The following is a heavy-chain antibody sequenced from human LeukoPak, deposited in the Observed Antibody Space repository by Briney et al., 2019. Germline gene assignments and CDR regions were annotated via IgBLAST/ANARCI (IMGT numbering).Heavy chain of an antibody. CDR2: INHSGST. J-gene: IGHJ4*02. Sequence: SETLSLTCAVYGGSFSGYYWSWIRQPPGKGLEWIGEINHSGSTNYNSSLKSRVTISVDTSKNQFSLKLSSVTAADTAVYYCAREAQKYCSGGSCYGPGDYWGQGALVTVSS. CDR1: GGSFSGYY. V-gene: IGHV4-34*01. CDR3: AREAQKYCSGGSCYGPGDY. D-gene: IGHD2-15*01.